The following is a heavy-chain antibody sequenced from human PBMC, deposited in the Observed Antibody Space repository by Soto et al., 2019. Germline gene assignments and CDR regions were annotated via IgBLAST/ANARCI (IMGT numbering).Heavy chain of an antibody. J-gene: IGHJ5*02. CDR3: ARVFSDSRSFFDT. CDR1: GGSISSGGYY. Sequence: QVQLQESGPGLVKPSQTLSLTCTVSGGSISSGGYYWSWIRQHPGKGLEWIGNIYYSGRTYYNPSLQSRVTISVDTSKNQFSLKVSSVTGADTAVYYCARVFSDSRSFFDTWGQGTLVTVSS. CDR2: IYYSGRT. V-gene: IGHV4-31*03. D-gene: IGHD6-13*01.